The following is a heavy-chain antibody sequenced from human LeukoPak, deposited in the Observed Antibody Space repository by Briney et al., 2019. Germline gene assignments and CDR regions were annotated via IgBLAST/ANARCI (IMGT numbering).Heavy chain of an antibody. Sequence: GRSLRLSCAASGFTFSSYGMHWVRQAPGKGLEWVAVISYDGSNKYYADSVKGRFTISRDNSKNTLYLQMNSLRAEDTAVYYCAEHYYDSSGLDAFDIWGQGTMVTVSS. D-gene: IGHD3-22*01. V-gene: IGHV3-30*18. CDR3: AEHYYDSSGLDAFDI. J-gene: IGHJ3*02. CDR2: ISYDGSNK. CDR1: GFTFSSYG.